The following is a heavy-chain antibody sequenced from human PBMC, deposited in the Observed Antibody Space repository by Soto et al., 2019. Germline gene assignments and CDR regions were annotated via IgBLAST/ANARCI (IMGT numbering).Heavy chain of an antibody. D-gene: IGHD3-3*01. CDR3: AKETSRYDFWSGYYYYYGMDV. CDR2: ISIDGSKE. CDR1: GFTFIAYA. V-gene: IGHV3-30*18. J-gene: IGHJ6*02. Sequence: ESGGGVVQPGGSLRLSCGASGFTFIAYAMHWVRQAPGEGLEWVATISIDGSKEEFADSVKGRFTISRDNSKSTLYLQMNSLRAEDTAVYFCAKETSRYDFWSGYYYYYGMDVWGQGTTVTVSS.